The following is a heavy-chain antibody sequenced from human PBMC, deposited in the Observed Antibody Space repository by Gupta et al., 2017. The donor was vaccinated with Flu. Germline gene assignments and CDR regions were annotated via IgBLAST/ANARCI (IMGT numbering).Heavy chain of an antibody. D-gene: IGHD5-18*01. CDR2: IDWDDDK. J-gene: IGHJ4*02. CDR1: TSGMC. V-gene: IGHV2-70*01. Sequence: TSGMCVSWIRQPPGKALEWLALIDWDDDKYYSTSLKTRLTISKDTSKNQVVLTMTNMDPVDTATYYCARNAGGYSYGPPDYWGQGTLVTVSS. CDR3: ARNAGGYSYGPPDY.